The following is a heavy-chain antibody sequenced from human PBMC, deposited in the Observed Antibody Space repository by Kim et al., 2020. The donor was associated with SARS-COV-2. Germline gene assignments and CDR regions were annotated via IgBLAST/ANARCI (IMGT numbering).Heavy chain of an antibody. CDR3: ARGNYHESLSLSYYYNGMDV. CDR1: GLSFDDSA. CDR2: ISCDGRNK. J-gene: IGHJ6*02. V-gene: IGHV3-30-3*01. D-gene: IGHD3-22*01. Sequence: GGSLRLSCAASGLSFDDSAMHWVRQAPGKGLEWLAVISCDGRNKDYADSVKGRFTISRDNSKRTLYLQMNSLRVEDTGVYYCARGNYHESLSLSYYYNGMDVWGQGTTVTVSS.